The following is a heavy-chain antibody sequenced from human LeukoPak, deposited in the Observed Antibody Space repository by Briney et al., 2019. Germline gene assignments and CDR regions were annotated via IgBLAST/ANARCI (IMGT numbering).Heavy chain of an antibody. CDR1: GFTFSSYA. CDR3: AKSRDEQWFSFDY. CDR2: ISGSGGST. V-gene: IGHV3-23*01. J-gene: IGHJ4*02. Sequence: GGSLRLSCAASGFTFSSYAMSWVRQAPGKGLEWVSAISGSGGSTYYADSVKGRFTISRNNSKNTLYLQMNSLRAEDTAVYYRAKSRDEQWFSFDYWGQGTLVTVSS. D-gene: IGHD5-18*01.